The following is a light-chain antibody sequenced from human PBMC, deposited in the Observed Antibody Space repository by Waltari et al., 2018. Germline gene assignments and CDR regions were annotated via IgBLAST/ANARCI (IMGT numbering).Light chain of an antibody. CDR3: SSYTRSSTWV. J-gene: IGLJ2*01. CDR2: RAT. Sequence: QSALTQPASVSGSPGQSITISCTGTISDVGAYKYVSWYQHHPGKPPNLLICRATNRPSGIPNRFSGSKSGNPAALTISGLQAEDEADYYCSSYTRSSTWVFGGGTKLTVL. CDR1: ISDVGAYKY. V-gene: IGLV2-14*01.